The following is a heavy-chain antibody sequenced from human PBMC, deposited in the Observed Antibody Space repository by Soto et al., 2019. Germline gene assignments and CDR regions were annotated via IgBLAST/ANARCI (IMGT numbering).Heavy chain of an antibody. CDR3: AKGGRQWLVTSDFNY. J-gene: IGHJ4*02. Sequence: VQLVESGGGVVQPGRSRRLSFAASGFTFSDYAMHWVRQAPGKGLEWVAVVSHDGRNTHYAESVKGRFTISRDSSKNTVSLEMTSLRAEDTAVYYCAKGGRQWLVTSDFNYWGQGALVTVSS. CDR2: VSHDGRNT. CDR1: GFTFSDYA. V-gene: IGHV3-30*18. D-gene: IGHD6-19*01.